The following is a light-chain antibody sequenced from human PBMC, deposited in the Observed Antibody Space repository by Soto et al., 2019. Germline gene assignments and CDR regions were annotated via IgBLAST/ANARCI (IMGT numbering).Light chain of an antibody. CDR1: SSDVGAYKY. CDR2: EIY. CDR3: CSDAGMYATV. J-gene: IGLJ2*01. Sequence: QSALTQPRSVSGSPGQSVTISCTGTSSDVGAYKYVSWYQQYPGRAPRVVIYEIYKRPSGVPDRFSGSKSGTTAYLTIAGHQADEEADYHCCSDAGMYATVFGGGTKVTVL. V-gene: IGLV2-11*01.